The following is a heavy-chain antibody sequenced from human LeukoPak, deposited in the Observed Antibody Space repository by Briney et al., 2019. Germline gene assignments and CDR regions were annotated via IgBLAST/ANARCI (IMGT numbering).Heavy chain of an antibody. V-gene: IGHV3-74*01. CDR2: INSDGSSA. D-gene: IGHD2/OR15-2a*01. Sequence: PGGSLRLSCAASGFTFSSYWMRWVRQAPGKGLVWVSRINSDGSSATYADSVKGRFTISRDNAKNTLYLQMNSLRAEDTAVYYCTRDYFQSMDVWGQGTTVTVSS. J-gene: IGHJ6*02. CDR3: TRDYFQSMDV. CDR1: GFTFSSYW.